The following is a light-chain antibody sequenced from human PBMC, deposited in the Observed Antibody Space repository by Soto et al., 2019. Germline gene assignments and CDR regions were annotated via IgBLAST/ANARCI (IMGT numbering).Light chain of an antibody. CDR2: DAS. Sequence: DIQMTQSPSTLSASVGDRVTVTCRASQSVSDCLAWHQQKPGEAPKLLIYDASALPRGVPSRFSGSGSGKKFTPPIASLQPDDFATYYCQQYETFSGPFGPGTK. CDR1: QSVSDC. J-gene: IGKJ1*01. CDR3: QQYETFSGP. V-gene: IGKV1-5*01.